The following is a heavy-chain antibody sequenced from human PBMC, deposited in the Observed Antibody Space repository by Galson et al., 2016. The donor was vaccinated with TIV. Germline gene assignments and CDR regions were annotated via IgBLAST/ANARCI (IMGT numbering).Heavy chain of an antibody. V-gene: IGHV1-69*13. D-gene: IGHD2-21*02. CDR2: IIPISAIA. CDR3: ARLTPCGGDCYYFDY. CDR1: GGTFDNYP. Sequence: SVKVSCKASGGTFDNYPITWVRQAPGQGLEWMGGIIPISAIADNAQKFQGRISITADESTSTAYMELSSLRSEDTAVSYCARLTPCGGDCYYFDYWGQGTLVTVSS. J-gene: IGHJ4*02.